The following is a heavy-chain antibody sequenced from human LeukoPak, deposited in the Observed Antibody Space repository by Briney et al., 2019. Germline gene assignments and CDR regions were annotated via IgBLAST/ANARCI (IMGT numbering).Heavy chain of an antibody. J-gene: IGHJ6*04. D-gene: IGHD3-9*01. CDR2: MDTDGSST. V-gene: IGHV3-74*03. Sequence: GGSLRLSCAASGFTFSSYGMSWVRQAPGKGLVWVSRMDTDGSSTLYADSVKGRFTISRDNAKNTLYLQMNSLRVEDTAVYYCAREHYDILSRRGMDVWGKGTTVTVSS. CDR3: AREHYDILSRRGMDV. CDR1: GFTFSSYG.